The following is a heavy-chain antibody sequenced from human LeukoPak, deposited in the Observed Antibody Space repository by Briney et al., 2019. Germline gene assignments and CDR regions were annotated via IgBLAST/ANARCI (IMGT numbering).Heavy chain of an antibody. Sequence: SETLSLTCAVYGGSFSGYYWSWIRQPPGKGLEWIGEINHSGSTNYNPSLKSRVTISVDTSKNQFSLKLSSVTAADTAVYYCARDSLLYEMRGMDVWGQGTTVTVSS. D-gene: IGHD2-8*01. CDR2: INHSGST. J-gene: IGHJ6*02. CDR1: GGSFSGYY. CDR3: ARDSLLYEMRGMDV. V-gene: IGHV4-34*01.